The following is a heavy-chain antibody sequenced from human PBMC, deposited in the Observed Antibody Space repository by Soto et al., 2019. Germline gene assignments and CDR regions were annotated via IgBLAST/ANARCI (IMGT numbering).Heavy chain of an antibody. Sequence: SETLSLTCTVSGGSISSGDYYWSWIRQPPGKGLEWIGYIYYSGSTYYNPSLKSRVTISLDTSQKRFSLRLTSVTAADTAVYYCATGKYSSDWYLGHWGQGSLVTVSS. J-gene: IGHJ4*02. CDR1: GGSISSGDYY. D-gene: IGHD6-19*01. CDR2: IYYSGST. V-gene: IGHV4-30-4*02. CDR3: ATGKYSSDWYLGH.